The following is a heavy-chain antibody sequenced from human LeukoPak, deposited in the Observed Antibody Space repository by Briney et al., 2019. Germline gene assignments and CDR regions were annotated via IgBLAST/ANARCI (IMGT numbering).Heavy chain of an antibody. Sequence: YPGGSLRLSCAASGFTVSSKYMSWVRQAPGKGLEWVSVIYSGGDTYYADSVKGRFTISRDNSKNMIYLEMNSLRAEDTAVYYCAKVVGGRITIFGVVIQYFDYWGQGTLVTVSS. CDR1: GFTVSSKY. CDR3: AKVVGGRITIFGVVIQYFDY. V-gene: IGHV3-66*01. D-gene: IGHD3-3*01. J-gene: IGHJ4*02. CDR2: IYSGGDT.